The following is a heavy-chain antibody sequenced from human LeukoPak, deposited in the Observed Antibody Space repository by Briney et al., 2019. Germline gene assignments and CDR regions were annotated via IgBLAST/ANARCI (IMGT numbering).Heavy chain of an antibody. CDR2: ISWNSGNI. CDR3: AKAASHFDTSSPFGY. D-gene: IGHD3-22*01. V-gene: IGHV3-9*01. CDR1: GFAFGNFA. Sequence: GRSLRLSCAASGFAFGNFALHWVRQAPAKGLEWVSGISWNSGNILYADSVRGRITVSRDNAKNALYMEMDSLRPEDTALYYCAKAASHFDTSSPFGYWGQGTRVTVSS. J-gene: IGHJ4*02.